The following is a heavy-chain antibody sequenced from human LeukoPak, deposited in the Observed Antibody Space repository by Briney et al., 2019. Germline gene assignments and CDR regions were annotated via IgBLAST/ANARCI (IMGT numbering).Heavy chain of an antibody. Sequence: SETLSLTCTVSGGSISSYYWSWIRQPPGEGLEWIGYIYYSGSTNYNPSLKSRVTISVDTSKNQFSLKLNSVTAADTAVYYCARGGSYRFFDYWGQGTLVTVSS. CDR3: ARGGSYRFFDY. J-gene: IGHJ4*02. D-gene: IGHD3-16*02. CDR2: IYYSGST. V-gene: IGHV4-59*01. CDR1: GGSISSYY.